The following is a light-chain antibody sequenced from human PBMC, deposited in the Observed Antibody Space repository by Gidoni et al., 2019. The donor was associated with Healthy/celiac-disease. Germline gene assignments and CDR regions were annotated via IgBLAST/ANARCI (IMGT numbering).Light chain of an antibody. Sequence: SYEPTQPPSVSVPPGQTASITCSGDKLGDKYACWYQQKPGQSPVLVIYQDSKRPSGIPERFSGSNSGNTATLTISGTQAMDEADYCCQAWDSSTVVFGGGTKLTVL. J-gene: IGLJ2*01. CDR1: KLGDKY. V-gene: IGLV3-1*01. CDR2: QDS. CDR3: QAWDSSTVV.